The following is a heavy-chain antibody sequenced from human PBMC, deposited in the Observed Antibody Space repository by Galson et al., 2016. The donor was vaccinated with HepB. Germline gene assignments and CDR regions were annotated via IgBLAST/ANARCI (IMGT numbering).Heavy chain of an antibody. CDR1: GGSISGYS. D-gene: IGHD4-17*01. V-gene: IGHV4-59*01. CDR3: ARDRDDYDDNDYDMDV. Sequence: SETLSLTCAVSGGSISGYSWTWIRQSPGKGLEWIGNVYYSGITNYNPSLKSRVTISLDTSKKQVSLRLTSVTAADTAVYYCARDRDDYDDNDYDMDVWGQGTTVTVSS. J-gene: IGHJ6*02. CDR2: VYYSGIT.